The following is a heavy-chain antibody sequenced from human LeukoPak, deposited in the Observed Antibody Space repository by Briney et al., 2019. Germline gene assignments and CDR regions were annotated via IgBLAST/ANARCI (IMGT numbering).Heavy chain of an antibody. CDR3: AVSSGWYN. J-gene: IGHJ4*02. CDR2: INSDGSNR. D-gene: IGHD6-19*01. Sequence: GGALRLSFAASGFTLSSSAMSWVRPAPGKGLEWVSRINSDGSNRNYADSVKGRFTISRDNTKNTLYLQMNSLRAEDTAVYYCAVSSGWYNWGQGTLVTVSS. V-gene: IGHV3-74*01. CDR1: GFTLSSSA.